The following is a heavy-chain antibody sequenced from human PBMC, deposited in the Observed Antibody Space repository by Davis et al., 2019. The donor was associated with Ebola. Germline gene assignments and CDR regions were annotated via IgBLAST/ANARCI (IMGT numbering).Heavy chain of an antibody. CDR3: TVVPAAHVDY. CDR1: GFTFSSYA. J-gene: IGHJ4*02. Sequence: GESLKISCAASGFTFSSYAMHWVRQAPGKGLEWVSAISGSGGSTYYADSVKGRFTISRDDSKNTAYLQMNSLKTEDTAVYYCTVVPAAHVDYWGQGTLVTVSS. CDR2: ISGSGGST. D-gene: IGHD2-2*01. V-gene: IGHV3-23*01.